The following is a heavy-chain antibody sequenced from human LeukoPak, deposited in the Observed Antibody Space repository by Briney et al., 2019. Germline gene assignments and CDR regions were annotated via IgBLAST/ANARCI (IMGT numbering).Heavy chain of an antibody. Sequence: ASVKVSCKASGYTFSDYYIHWVRQAPGQGLEWMGWINPNSGGTNYAPKFQGRVTMTRDTSISTAYMELSRLRSDDTAVYYCARREEVYYDSTFYYGDFDYWGQGTLVTVSS. D-gene: IGHD3-22*01. J-gene: IGHJ4*02. CDR3: ARREEVYYDSTFYYGDFDY. V-gene: IGHV1-2*02. CDR1: GYTFSDYY. CDR2: INPNSGGT.